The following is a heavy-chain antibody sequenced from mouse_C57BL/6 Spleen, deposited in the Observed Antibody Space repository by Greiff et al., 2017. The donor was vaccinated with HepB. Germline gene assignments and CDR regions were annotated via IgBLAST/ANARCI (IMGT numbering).Heavy chain of an antibody. CDR3: ASEGTGTEGFAY. D-gene: IGHD4-1*01. CDR1: GFTFSSYA. Sequence: DVMLVESGGGLVKPGGSLKLSCAASGFTFSSYAMSWVRQTPEKRLEWVATISDGGSYTYYPDNVKGRFTISRDNAKNNLYLQMSHLKSEDTAMYYCASEGTGTEGFAYWGQGTLVTVSA. J-gene: IGHJ3*01. CDR2: ISDGGSYT. V-gene: IGHV5-4*03.